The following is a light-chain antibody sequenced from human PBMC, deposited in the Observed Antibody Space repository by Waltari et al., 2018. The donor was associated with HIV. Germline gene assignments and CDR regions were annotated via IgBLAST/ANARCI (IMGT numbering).Light chain of an antibody. Sequence: QSALTQPASVSGSPGQSITISCTGTSSDVGGYKYVSWYQQYPGKAPKLMIYEVSNRPSGVSNRFSGSKSGNTASLTISGLQAEDEADYYCSSYTSTNTPLCGTGTKVTVL. J-gene: IGLJ1*01. CDR3: SSYTSTNTPL. CDR2: EVS. V-gene: IGLV2-14*01. CDR1: SSDVGGYKY.